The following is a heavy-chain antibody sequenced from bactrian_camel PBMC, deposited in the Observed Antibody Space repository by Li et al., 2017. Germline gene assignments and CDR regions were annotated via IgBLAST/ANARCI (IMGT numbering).Heavy chain of an antibody. J-gene: IGHJ4*01. CDR3: AAARAPNVMAPLRAGDFDY. D-gene: IGHD3*01. Sequence: DVQLVESGGGLVQPGGSLRLSCAASGFIVSSYAMTWVRQAPGKGLEWVSSINSAGSVTYYTDSVKGRFTISQDNAKKTNYLQMNSLKPEDTAIYYCAAARAPNVMAPLRAGDFDYWGQGTQVTVS. V-gene: IGHV3S31*01. CDR2: INSAGSVT. CDR1: GFIVSSYA.